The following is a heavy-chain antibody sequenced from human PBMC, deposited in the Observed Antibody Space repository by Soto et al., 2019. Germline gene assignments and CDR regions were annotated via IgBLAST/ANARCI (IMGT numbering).Heavy chain of an antibody. CDR2: ISGSGGST. Sequence: GGSLRLSCASSGFTFSSYAMSWVRQAPGKGLEWVSAISGSGGSTYYADSVKGRFTISRDNSKNTLYLQMNSLRAEDTAVYYCAKVEGSSWYFWFDPWGQGTLVTVSS. D-gene: IGHD6-13*01. V-gene: IGHV3-23*01. CDR3: AKVEGSSWYFWFDP. CDR1: GFTFSSYA. J-gene: IGHJ5*02.